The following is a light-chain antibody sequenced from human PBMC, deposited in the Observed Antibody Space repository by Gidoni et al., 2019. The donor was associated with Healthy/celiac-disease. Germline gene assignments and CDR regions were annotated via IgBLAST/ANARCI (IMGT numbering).Light chain of an antibody. CDR3: QQYGSL. J-gene: IGKJ4*01. CDR1: QSVCSSY. CDR2: GAS. V-gene: IGKV3-20*01. Sequence: EIVLTQSPGTLSLSPGERATLSCRASQSVCSSYLAWYQQKPVQAPRLPIYGASSRATGIPDRCSGSGSGTDFTLTISRLEPEDFAVYYCQQYGSLFGGGTKVEIK.